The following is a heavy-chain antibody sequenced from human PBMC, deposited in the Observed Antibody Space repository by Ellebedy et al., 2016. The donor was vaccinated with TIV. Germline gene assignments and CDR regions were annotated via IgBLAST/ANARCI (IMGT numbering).Heavy chain of an antibody. D-gene: IGHD1-26*01. J-gene: IGHJ4*02. Sequence: GESLKISCTASGFTFSYYWMHWVRQAPGKGLEWVSSIGAGGSDVFYTDSVRGRFAISRDDAKTSIYLQMYSLRVEDTAVYYCAKSDAWRDTRSYYRLYFDNWGQGTLVTVSS. CDR3: AKSDAWRDTRSYYRLYFDN. CDR1: GFTFSYYW. V-gene: IGHV3-21*01. CDR2: IGAGGSDV.